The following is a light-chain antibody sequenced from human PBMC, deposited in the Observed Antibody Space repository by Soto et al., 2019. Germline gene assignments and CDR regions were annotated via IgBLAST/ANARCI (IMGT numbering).Light chain of an antibody. CDR2: GNA. V-gene: IGLV1-40*01. CDR1: SSNIRADYN. J-gene: IGLJ1*01. Sequence: QSVLTQPPSVSGAPGQRVTISCSGTSSNIRADYNVNWYQQLPGKAPKLLIYGNANRPSGVPDRFSGSKSGTSASLAITGLQAEDEADYYCQSYDNSLSGLYVFGTGTKVTVL. CDR3: QSYDNSLSGLYV.